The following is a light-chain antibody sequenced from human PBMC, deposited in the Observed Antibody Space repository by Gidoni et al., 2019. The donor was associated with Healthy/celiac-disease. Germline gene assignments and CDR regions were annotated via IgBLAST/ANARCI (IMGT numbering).Light chain of an antibody. CDR1: QSISSY. CDR3: QHSYSTPPT. V-gene: IGKV1-39*01. CDR2: AAS. J-gene: IGKJ4*01. Sequence: DIQMTQSPSSLAASVGDRVTITCRASQSISSYLNWYQQKPGKAPKLLSYAASSLQSGVPSRFSGRGSGTDFTLTISSLHPEDFATYYCQHSYSTPPTFGGXTKVEIK.